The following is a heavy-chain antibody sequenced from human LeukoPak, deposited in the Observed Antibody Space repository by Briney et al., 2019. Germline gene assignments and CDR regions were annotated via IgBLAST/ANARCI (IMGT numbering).Heavy chain of an antibody. D-gene: IGHD3-10*01. CDR3: ARGTYYYGSRSYNFDY. CDR2: INHSGST. Sequence: SETLSLTCAVYGGSFSGYYWSWIRQPPGKGLEWIGEINHSGSTNYNPSLKSRVTISVDTSKNQFSLKLSSVTAADTAVYYCARGTYYYGSRSYNFDYWGQGTLVTVSS. CDR1: GGSFSGYY. V-gene: IGHV4-34*01. J-gene: IGHJ4*02.